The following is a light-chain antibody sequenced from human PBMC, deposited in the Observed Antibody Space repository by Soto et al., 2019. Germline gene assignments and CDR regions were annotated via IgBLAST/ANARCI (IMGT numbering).Light chain of an antibody. Sequence: IVLTQSPATLSVSPGERATLSCWASQTLDSMVAWYQQKSGQAPRLLIYSASSRATGGPARFSGYGSGTDFTLTISSLQSEDLGVYYCQQYKDWPTTFGQGTKVEV. V-gene: IGKV3-15*01. J-gene: IGKJ1*01. CDR3: QQYKDWPTT. CDR1: QTLDSM. CDR2: SAS.